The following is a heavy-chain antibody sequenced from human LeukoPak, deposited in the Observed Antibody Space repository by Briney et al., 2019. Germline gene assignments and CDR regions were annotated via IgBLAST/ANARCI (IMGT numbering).Heavy chain of an antibody. Sequence: GGSLRLSCAATGFTFSAYAMSSVRLARGKGLEWVSSIVGSGVSTYYGDSVKGRFTVSRDNSKNTLYLQMNSLRAEDTAVYYCAKAALGVAAAGRGNDYWGQGTLVTVSS. V-gene: IGHV3-23*01. D-gene: IGHD6-13*01. CDR1: GFTFSAYA. J-gene: IGHJ4*02. CDR2: IVGSGVST. CDR3: AKAALGVAAAGRGNDY.